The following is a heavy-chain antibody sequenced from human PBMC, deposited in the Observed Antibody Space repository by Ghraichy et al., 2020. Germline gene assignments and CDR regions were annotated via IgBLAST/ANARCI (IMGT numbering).Heavy chain of an antibody. V-gene: IGHV3-74*01. Sequence: GGSLRLSCAASGFTFSVFWIHWVRQVPGKGLVWVSRINTDGSNRIYADSVKGRFTISRDNAKNTVYLQMNSLRAEDTAVYYCARDTCGTSTCSPVGGGFAPWGQGTLVTVSS. CDR1: GFTFSVFW. CDR2: INTDGSNR. D-gene: IGHD2-21*01. J-gene: IGHJ5*02. CDR3: ARDTCGTSTCSPVGGGFAP.